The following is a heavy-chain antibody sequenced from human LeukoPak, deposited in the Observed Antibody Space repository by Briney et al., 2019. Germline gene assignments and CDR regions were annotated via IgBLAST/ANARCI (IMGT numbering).Heavy chain of an antibody. D-gene: IGHD1-26*01. J-gene: IGHJ5*02. V-gene: IGHV4-38-2*02. CDR1: GYSISSGYY. CDR2: IYHSGST. Sequence: SETLSLTCTASGYSISSGYYWGWIRQPPGKGLEWIGSIYHSGSTYYNPSLKSRVTISVDTSKNQFSLKLSSVTAADTAVYYCARATSGSYGDWFDPWGQGTLVTVSS. CDR3: ARATSGSYGDWFDP.